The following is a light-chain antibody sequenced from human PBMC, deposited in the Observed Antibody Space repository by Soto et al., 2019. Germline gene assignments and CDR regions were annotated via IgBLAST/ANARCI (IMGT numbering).Light chain of an antibody. Sequence: EIVMTQSPATLSVSPGERATLSCRASQSISNSLAWYQQKPGQGPRLLIYGASTRATGVPARFSGSGSGTDFTLTISSLESEDFAVYYCQQYNNWPITFGQGTRLENK. CDR1: QSISNS. J-gene: IGKJ5*01. V-gene: IGKV3-15*01. CDR2: GAS. CDR3: QQYNNWPIT.